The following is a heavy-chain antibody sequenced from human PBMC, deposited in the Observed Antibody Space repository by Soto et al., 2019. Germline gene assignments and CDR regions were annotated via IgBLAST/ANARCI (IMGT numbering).Heavy chain of an antibody. D-gene: IGHD3-16*01. CDR2: ISGYNGNT. Sequence: QAQLVQSGAEVKKPGASVKVSCKASGYVFSTYGITWVRQAPGQGLEWMGWISGYNGNTDDGQKLHGRVTLSIDASKTTAYMALRNLKSDDAAVYDCARADVYTGSWYAMDVWGQGTTVIVSS. J-gene: IGHJ6*02. V-gene: IGHV1-18*01. CDR1: GYVFSTYG. CDR3: ARADVYTGSWYAMDV.